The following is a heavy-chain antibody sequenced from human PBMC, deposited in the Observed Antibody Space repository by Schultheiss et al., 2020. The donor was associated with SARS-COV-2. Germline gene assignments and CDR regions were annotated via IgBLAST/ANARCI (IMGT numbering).Heavy chain of an antibody. CDR3: ATDRVGPTTDFDH. D-gene: IGHD1-26*01. J-gene: IGHJ4*02. CDR1: GFTFSSYA. CDR2: ISWNSDRI. Sequence: SLKISCAASGFTFSSYAMHWVRQAPGKGLEWVSSISWNSDRIAYVDSVKGRFTISRDNAKNSLYLQMNSLRAEDTAVYFCATDRVGPTTDFDHWGQGTLVTVSS. V-gene: IGHV3-9*01.